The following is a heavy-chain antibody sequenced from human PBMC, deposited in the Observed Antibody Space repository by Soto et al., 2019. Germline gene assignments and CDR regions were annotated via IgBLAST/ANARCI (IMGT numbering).Heavy chain of an antibody. CDR1: GGSISSYY. V-gene: IGHV4-59*01. CDR3: ARGGAYDYHDAFDV. Sequence: PSETLSLTCTVSGGSISSYYWSWIRQPRGKGLEWIGYIYYGGNTNYNPSLKSRVTISVDTSKNQFSLKLSSVTAADTAVYYCARGGAYDYHDAFDVWGQGTMVTVSS. D-gene: IGHD5-12*01. J-gene: IGHJ3*01. CDR2: IYYGGNT.